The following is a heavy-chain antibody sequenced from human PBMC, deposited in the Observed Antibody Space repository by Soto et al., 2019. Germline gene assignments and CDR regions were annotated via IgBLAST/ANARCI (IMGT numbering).Heavy chain of an antibody. Sequence: QVQLVESGGGVVQPGRSLRLSCAASGFTFSSYAMHWVRQAPGKGLEWVAVISYDGSNKYYADSVKGRFTISRDNSKNTLYLQMNSLRAEDTAVYYCARVVYYYDSSGIDYWGQGTLVTVSS. CDR1: GFTFSSYA. J-gene: IGHJ4*02. D-gene: IGHD3-22*01. CDR3: ARVVYYYDSSGIDY. V-gene: IGHV3-30-3*01. CDR2: ISYDGSNK.